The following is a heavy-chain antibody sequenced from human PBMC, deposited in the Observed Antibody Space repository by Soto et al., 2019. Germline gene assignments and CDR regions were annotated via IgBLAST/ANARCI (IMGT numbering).Heavy chain of an antibody. CDR1: GFTFSSYS. D-gene: IGHD3-10*01. J-gene: IGHJ4*02. Sequence: GSLRLSCAASGFTFSSYSMNWVRQAPGKGLEWVSSISSSSSYIYYADSVKGRFTISRDNAKNSLYLQMNSLRAEDTAVYYCARDFTMVRGAHGPDFDYWGQGTLVTVSS. V-gene: IGHV3-21*01. CDR3: ARDFTMVRGAHGPDFDY. CDR2: ISSSSSYI.